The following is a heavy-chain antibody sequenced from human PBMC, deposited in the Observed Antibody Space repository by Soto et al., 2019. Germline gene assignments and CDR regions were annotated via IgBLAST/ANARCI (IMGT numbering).Heavy chain of an antibody. CDR2: ISSSSSYI. CDR3: ARAYSNSWYTVDY. CDR1: RFTFSSYS. V-gene: IGHV3-21*01. Sequence: GSLRLSCAASRFTFSSYSMNWVRQAPGKGLEWVSSISSSSSYIYYADSVKGRFTISRDNAKNSLYLQMNSLRAEDTAVYYCARAYSNSWYTVDYWGQGTLVTVSS. J-gene: IGHJ4*02. D-gene: IGHD6-13*01.